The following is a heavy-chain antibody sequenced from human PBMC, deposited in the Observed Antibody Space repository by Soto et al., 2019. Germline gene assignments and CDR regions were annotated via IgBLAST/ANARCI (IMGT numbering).Heavy chain of an antibody. V-gene: IGHV3-53*01. Sequence: EVQVVESGGGLIQPGGSLRLSCEVSGFSVTANYMRWVRQAPGKGLEWVSVIYSGGSTYYIDSVKGRFSISRDISKNTRYLQMNSLRAEDTAVYYCHGYGYWGQGTLVTVSS. J-gene: IGHJ4*02. D-gene: IGHD5-12*01. CDR3: HGYGY. CDR2: IYSGGST. CDR1: GFSVTANY.